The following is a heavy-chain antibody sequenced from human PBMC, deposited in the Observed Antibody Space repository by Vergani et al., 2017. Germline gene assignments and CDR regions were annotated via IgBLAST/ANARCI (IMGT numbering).Heavy chain of an antibody. CDR3: AKRRGYCSTTGCSGYYIDY. CDR1: GFTFSTYA. Sequence: QVKLEESGGGVVQPGRSLRLSCAASGFTFSTYAMHWVRQAPGKGLEWVAVLSHDGSYKYYADSVKGRFTISRDNSKNTLYLQMNSLRAEDTAVYYCAKRRGYCSTTGCSGYYIDYWGQGTLVTVSS. CDR2: LSHDGSYK. V-gene: IGHV3-30-3*01. D-gene: IGHD2-2*01. J-gene: IGHJ4*02.